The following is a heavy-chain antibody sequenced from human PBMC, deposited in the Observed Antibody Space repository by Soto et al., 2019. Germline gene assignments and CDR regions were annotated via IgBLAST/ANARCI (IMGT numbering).Heavy chain of an antibody. CDR1: GGSISSGSYY. D-gene: IGHD2-2*01. CDR3: ARDVIVVGPAAQNYYGMDV. Sequence: SETLSLTCTVSGGSISSGSYYWSWIRQPPGKGLEWIGYIYYSGSTNYNPSLKSRVTISVDTSKNQFSLKLSSVTAADTAVYYGARDVIVVGPAAQNYYGMDVWGQGTTVTVSS. CDR2: IYYSGST. J-gene: IGHJ6*02. V-gene: IGHV4-61*01.